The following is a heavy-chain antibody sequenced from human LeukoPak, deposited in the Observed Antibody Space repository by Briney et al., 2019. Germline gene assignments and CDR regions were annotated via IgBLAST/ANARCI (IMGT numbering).Heavy chain of an antibody. V-gene: IGHV4-39*01. CDR1: GGSISSSSYY. CDR2: IYISGST. Sequence: PSETLSLTCTVSGGSISSSSYYWGWIRQPPGTGLEWIGSIYISGSTYYNPALKSRVTISVDTSKNHFSLKLSSVTAADTAVYYCASPAIAYYYDSSGNLIPDDAFDIWGQGTMVTVSS. CDR3: ASPAIAYYYDSSGNLIPDDAFDI. J-gene: IGHJ3*02. D-gene: IGHD3-22*01.